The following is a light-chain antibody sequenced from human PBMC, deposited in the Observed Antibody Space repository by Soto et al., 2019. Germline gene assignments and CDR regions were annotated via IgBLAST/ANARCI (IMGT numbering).Light chain of an antibody. CDR2: DAS. CDR1: QSVNNY. CDR3: QQRIDWHLT. Sequence: EIVLTQSPATLSLSPGERATLSCRASQSVNNYLAWYQQTPGQAPRLLSYDASTRATGIPARFSGSGSGTDFTLTISSLEPDAFAFYYCQQRIDWHLTFGGGTKVDI. V-gene: IGKV3-11*01. J-gene: IGKJ4*01.